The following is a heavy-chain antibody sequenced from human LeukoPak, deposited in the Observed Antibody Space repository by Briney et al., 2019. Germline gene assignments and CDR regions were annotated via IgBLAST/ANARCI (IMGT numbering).Heavy chain of an antibody. D-gene: IGHD2-15*01. Sequence: GGCLRLSCAASGFTFSSYSMNWVRPAPGKGLEWVSSINSYSAYIYYADSLKGRFTISRDNAKSSLFLHMNSLRAEDTAVYYCAREEGYGAFDIWGQGALVTVSS. CDR2: INSYSAYI. J-gene: IGHJ3*02. CDR1: GFTFSSYS. CDR3: AREEGYGAFDI. V-gene: IGHV3-21*01.